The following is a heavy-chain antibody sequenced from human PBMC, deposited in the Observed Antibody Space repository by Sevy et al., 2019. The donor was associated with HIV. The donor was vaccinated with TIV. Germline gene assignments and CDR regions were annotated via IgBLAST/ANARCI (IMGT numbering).Heavy chain of an antibody. J-gene: IGHJ4*02. CDR3: ARDRSGAEFDY. Sequence: SETLSLTCTVSGGSISSYYWSWIRQPPGKGLEWIGYIYYSGSTNYNPSLKSRVTISVDTSKNQFSLKLSSVTAADTAVYYCARDRSGAEFDYWGQRTLVTVSS. V-gene: IGHV4-59*01. CDR1: GGSISSYY. D-gene: IGHD4-17*01. CDR2: IYYSGST.